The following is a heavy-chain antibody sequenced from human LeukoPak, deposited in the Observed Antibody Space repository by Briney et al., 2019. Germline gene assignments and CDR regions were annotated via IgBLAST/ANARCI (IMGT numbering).Heavy chain of an antibody. CDR2: INSDGSST. D-gene: IGHD6-19*01. CDR3: AKGSRTSGWSP. Sequence: GGSLRLSCAASGFTFSSYWMHWVRQAPGKGLVWVSRINSDGSSTSYADSVKGRFTISRDNAKNTLYLQMNSLRIDDTAVYYCAKGSRTSGWSPWGQGTLVTVSS. CDR1: GFTFSSYW. J-gene: IGHJ5*02. V-gene: IGHV3-74*01.